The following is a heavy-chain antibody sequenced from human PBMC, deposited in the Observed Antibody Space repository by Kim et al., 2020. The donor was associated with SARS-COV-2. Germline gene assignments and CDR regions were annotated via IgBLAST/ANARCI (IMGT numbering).Heavy chain of an antibody. Sequence: GESLKISCKGSGYSFTSYWIGWVRQMPGKGLEWMGIIYPGDSDTRYSPSFQGQVTISADKSISTAYLQWSSLKASDTAMYYCATTPRGRACSGGSCYYLQHWGQGTLVTVSS. D-gene: IGHD2-15*01. CDR2: IYPGDSDT. CDR3: ATTPRGRACSGGSCYYLQH. J-gene: IGHJ1*01. CDR1: GYSFTSYW. V-gene: IGHV5-51*01.